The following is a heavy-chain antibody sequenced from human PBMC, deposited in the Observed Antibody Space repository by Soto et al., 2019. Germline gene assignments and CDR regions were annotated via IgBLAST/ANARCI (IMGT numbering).Heavy chain of an antibody. CDR1: GYTFTSYD. J-gene: IGHJ6*02. CDR3: ARSRWYYDFWSGLGGGYYYYGMDV. Sequence: ASVKVSCKASGYTFTSYDINWVRQATGQGLEWMGWMNPNSGNTGYAQKFQGRVTMTRNTSISTAYMELSSLRSEDTAVYYWARSRWYYDFWSGLGGGYYYYGMDVWGQGTTVTVSS. V-gene: IGHV1-8*01. D-gene: IGHD3-3*01. CDR2: MNPNSGNT.